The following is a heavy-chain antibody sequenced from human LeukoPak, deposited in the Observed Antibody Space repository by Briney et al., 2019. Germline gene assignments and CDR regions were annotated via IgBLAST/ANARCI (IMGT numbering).Heavy chain of an antibody. D-gene: IGHD2/OR15-2a*01. V-gene: IGHV3-15*01. J-gene: IGHJ4*02. CDR3: ATGGYFLDF. CDR2: IKSKPNGGTT. Sequence: SGGSLRLSCAASGFIFSNAWMNWVRQAPGKGLEWVGRIKSKPNGGTTDYAAPVKGRFTVSRDDSKNTVYLQMNGLKTEDTAVYYCATGGYFLDFWGQGTLVTVSS. CDR1: GFIFSNAW.